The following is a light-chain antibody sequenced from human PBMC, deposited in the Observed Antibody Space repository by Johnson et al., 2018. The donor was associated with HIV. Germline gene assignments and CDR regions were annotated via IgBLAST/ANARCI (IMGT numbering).Light chain of an antibody. J-gene: IGLJ1*01. Sequence: QPVLTQPPSVSAAPGQKVTISCSGSSSNIGSNFVSWYQQVPGTAPKLLIYDNNKLPSGIPDRFSGSKSGTSATLGITGLQTGDEADYYCGTWDSRLSVSKVLGTGTKVTVL. CDR1: SSNIGSNF. V-gene: IGLV1-51*01. CDR2: DNN. CDR3: GTWDSRLSVSKV.